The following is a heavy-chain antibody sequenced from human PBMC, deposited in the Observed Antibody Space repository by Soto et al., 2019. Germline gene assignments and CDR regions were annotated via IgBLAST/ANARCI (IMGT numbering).Heavy chain of an antibody. CDR3: ARGSASKSGHLWYFDL. Sequence: GGSLRLSCTASGFTFDTYTMNWLRQAPGRGLEWVSSISATSTYKYYAASVEGRFTISRDNAKNSLYLQTNSLGAEDTAVYYCARGSASKSGHLWYFDLWGRGTLVTVSS. J-gene: IGHJ2*01. CDR2: ISATSTYK. CDR1: GFTFDTYT. V-gene: IGHV3-21*01. D-gene: IGHD2-8*02.